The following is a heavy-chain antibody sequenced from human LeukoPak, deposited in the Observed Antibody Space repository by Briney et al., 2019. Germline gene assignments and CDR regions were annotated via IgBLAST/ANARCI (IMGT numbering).Heavy chain of an antibody. CDR3: ARVVQYFDY. D-gene: IGHD1-1*01. J-gene: IGHJ4*02. Sequence: SETLSLTCTVSGGSIGSGSYYWSWIRQSAGEGLEWVGRVYSDGTTNYNPSLKSRVTISVDTSKNQFSLKLSSVTAADTAVYYCARVVQYFDYWGQGTLVTVSS. CDR1: GGSIGSGSYY. V-gene: IGHV4-61*02. CDR2: VYSDGTT.